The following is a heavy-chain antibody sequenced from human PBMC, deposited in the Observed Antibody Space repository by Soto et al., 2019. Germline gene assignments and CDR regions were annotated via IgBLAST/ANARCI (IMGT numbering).Heavy chain of an antibody. V-gene: IGHV1-46*01. CDR1: GYTLTTFF. CDR2: INPGYPAGRST. Sequence: ASVKVSCKASGYTLTTFFMHRVRQAPGQGLEWMGVINPGYPAGRSTTYAQEFQGRVTMTTDTSTSTVYMELSRPRSDDTAVYYCAREAIVAGATTGMDVWGQGTTVTVSS. D-gene: IGHD1-26*01. J-gene: IGHJ6*02. CDR3: AREAIVAGATTGMDV.